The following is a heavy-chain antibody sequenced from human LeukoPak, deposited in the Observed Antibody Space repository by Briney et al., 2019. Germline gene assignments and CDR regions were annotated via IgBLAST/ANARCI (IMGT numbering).Heavy chain of an antibody. Sequence: GGSLRLSCAASGFTFSSYAMSWVRQAPGKGLEWVSAISGSGGSTYYADSVKGRFTISRDNAKNSLYLQMNSLRAEDTAVYYCARDSGLWFGSNWFDPWGQGTLVTVSS. J-gene: IGHJ5*02. CDR3: ARDSGLWFGSNWFDP. CDR1: GFTFSSYA. D-gene: IGHD3-10*01. CDR2: ISGSGGST. V-gene: IGHV3-23*01.